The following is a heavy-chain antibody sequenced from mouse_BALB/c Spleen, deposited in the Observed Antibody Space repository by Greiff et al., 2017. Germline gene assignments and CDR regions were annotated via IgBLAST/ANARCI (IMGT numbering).Heavy chain of an antibody. Sequence: VQLKESGAELVRPGALVKLSCKASGFNIKDYYMHWVKQRPEQGLEWIGWIDPENGNTIYDPKFQGKASITADTSSNTAYLQLSSLTSEDTAVYYCARRDSFAYWGQGTLVTVSA. CDR3: ARRDSFAY. CDR1: GFNIKDYY. CDR2: IDPENGNT. V-gene: IGHV14-1*02. J-gene: IGHJ3*01. D-gene: IGHD3-3*01.